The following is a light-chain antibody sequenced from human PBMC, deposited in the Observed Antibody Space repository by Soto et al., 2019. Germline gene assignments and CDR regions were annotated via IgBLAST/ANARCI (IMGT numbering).Light chain of an antibody. CDR3: SSYTNINTRACV. CDR2: EVN. CDR1: SSDVGGYNY. Sequence: QSVLTQPPSASGSPGQSVAISCTGTSSDVGGYNYVSWYQQHPGKAPKLMIYEVNDRPSGVSNRFSGSKSGNTASLTISGLQAEDEAEYYCSSYTNINTRACVFGTGTKLTVL. V-gene: IGLV2-14*01. J-gene: IGLJ1*01.